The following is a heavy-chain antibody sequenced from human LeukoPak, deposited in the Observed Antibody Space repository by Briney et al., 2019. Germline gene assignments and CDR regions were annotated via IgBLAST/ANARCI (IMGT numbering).Heavy chain of an antibody. J-gene: IGHJ4*02. D-gene: IGHD4-23*01. Sequence: GGSLRLSCAASGFTFTCCWMSWVRQTPGKGLEWVASIKQDGGEKFYADSVKGRFTISRDNAKKSLYLQLNSLRAEDTAVYYCARVPGVTRYFDSWGQGFLVTVSS. CDR1: GFTFTCCW. V-gene: IGHV3-7*01. CDR3: ARVPGVTRYFDS. CDR2: IKQDGGEK.